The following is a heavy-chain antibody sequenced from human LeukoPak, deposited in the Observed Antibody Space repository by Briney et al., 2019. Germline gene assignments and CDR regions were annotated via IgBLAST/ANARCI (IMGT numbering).Heavy chain of an antibody. V-gene: IGHV1-8*01. J-gene: IGHJ6*02. D-gene: IGHD5-24*01. Sequence: ASVKVSCKASGYTFTSYDINWVRQATGQGLEWMGWMNPNSGNTGYAQKFQGRVTMTRNTSISTAYMELSSLRSEDTAVYYCARGTQRWLQLGYYYGMDVWGQGTTVTVS. CDR3: ARGTQRWLQLGYYYGMDV. CDR1: GYTFTSYD. CDR2: MNPNSGNT.